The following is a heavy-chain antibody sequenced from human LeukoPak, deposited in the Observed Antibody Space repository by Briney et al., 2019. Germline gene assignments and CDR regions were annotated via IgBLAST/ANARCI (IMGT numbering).Heavy chain of an antibody. CDR3: ARGGYCSGGSCYSLYFDL. Sequence: PGGSLRLSCAASGFTVSSNYMTWVRQAPGKGLEWVSVIYSGGSTNYADSVKGRFTISRDNSKNTLYLQMINLRAEDTAVYYCARGGYCSGGSCYSLYFDLWGRGTLVTVSS. V-gene: IGHV3-53*01. CDR2: IYSGGST. D-gene: IGHD2-15*01. J-gene: IGHJ2*01. CDR1: GFTVSSNY.